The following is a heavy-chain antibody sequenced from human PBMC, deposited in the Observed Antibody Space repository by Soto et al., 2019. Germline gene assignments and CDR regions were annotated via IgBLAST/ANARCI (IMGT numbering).Heavy chain of an antibody. CDR3: VRYCSTTLCNGVATRTFDY. V-gene: IGHV3-48*03. CDR1: RFTFSSYE. D-gene: IGHD2-2*01. J-gene: IGHJ4*02. CDR2: ISTSGSTV. Sequence: GRSLRLSCAASRFTFSSYEMTWVRQAPGKGLEWVSYISTSGSTVYYADSVKGRFTISRDNTRNSLYLQMNSLRDEDTARYYCVRYCSTTLCNGVATRTFDYWGQGTLVTVSS.